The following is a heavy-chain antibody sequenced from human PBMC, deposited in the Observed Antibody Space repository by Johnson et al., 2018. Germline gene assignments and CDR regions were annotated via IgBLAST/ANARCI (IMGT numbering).Heavy chain of an antibody. CDR3: ARDLYYALDF. D-gene: IGHD2-8*01. V-gene: IGHV3-48*02. Sequence: VQLQESGGGLAQPGGSLRLSCVTSGFNFNSYSMNWVRQAPGKGLEWVSYIRSSTIKYAVSVRGRFIDSRGTGQNSVYLQMNSLRDDDPAVYYCARDLYYALDFWGQGTMVTVSA. CDR2: IRSSTI. CDR1: GFNFNSYS. J-gene: IGHJ3*01.